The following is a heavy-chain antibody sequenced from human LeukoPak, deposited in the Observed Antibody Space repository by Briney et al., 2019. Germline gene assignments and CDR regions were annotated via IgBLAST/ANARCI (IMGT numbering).Heavy chain of an antibody. CDR3: AKPSYDSSGSFYFDY. Sequence: GGSLRLSCAASGFTFSSYAMSWVRQAPGKGLEWVSAISGSGGSTYYADSVKGRFTISRDNSKNTLYLQMNSLRAEDTAVYYCAKPSYDSSGSFYFDYWGQGTLVTVSS. CDR2: ISGSGGST. V-gene: IGHV3-23*01. D-gene: IGHD3-22*01. CDR1: GFTFSSYA. J-gene: IGHJ4*02.